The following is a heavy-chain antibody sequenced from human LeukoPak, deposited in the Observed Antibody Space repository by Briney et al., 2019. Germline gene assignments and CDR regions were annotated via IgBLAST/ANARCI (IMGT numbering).Heavy chain of an antibody. CDR1: GFTFSSYW. V-gene: IGHV3-7*03. Sequence: GGSLRLSCAASGFTFSSYWMSWVRQAPGKGLEWVANIKQDGSEKYYVDSVKGRFTISRDNSKNTLFLQMNSLRAEDTAVYYCAKTGRGVAGRPYYFDCWGQGTLVTVSS. CDR2: IKQDGSEK. J-gene: IGHJ4*02. CDR3: AKTGRGVAGRPYYFDC. D-gene: IGHD6-19*01.